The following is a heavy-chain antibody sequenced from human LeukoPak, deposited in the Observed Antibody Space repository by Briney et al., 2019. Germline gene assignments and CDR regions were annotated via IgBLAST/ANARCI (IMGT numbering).Heavy chain of an antibody. CDR3: ARVEGATTDY. V-gene: IGHV3-7*03. D-gene: IGHD1-26*01. J-gene: IGHJ4*02. CDR1: GFTFSSSW. Sequence: PGGSLRLSCAASGFTFSSSWMAWVRQAPGKGLEWVGNIKEDGTAKNYVVSVRGRFTISRDNAKNSLYLQMNSLRGEDTAVYYCARVEGATTDYWGQGILVTVSS. CDR2: IKEDGTAK.